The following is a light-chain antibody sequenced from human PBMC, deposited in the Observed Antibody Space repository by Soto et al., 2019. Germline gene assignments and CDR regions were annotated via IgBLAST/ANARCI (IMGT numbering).Light chain of an antibody. CDR2: GAS. CDR1: QSLSSS. CDR3: QQYNNWPWT. Sequence: EIVLTQSPGTLSVSPGERATLSWRASQSLSSSQLAWYQQKPGQPPRLLIYGASTRATGIPARFSGSGSGTEFTLTISSLQSVDFAVYSCQQYNNWPWTFGQGTKV. V-gene: IGKV3-15*01. J-gene: IGKJ1*01.